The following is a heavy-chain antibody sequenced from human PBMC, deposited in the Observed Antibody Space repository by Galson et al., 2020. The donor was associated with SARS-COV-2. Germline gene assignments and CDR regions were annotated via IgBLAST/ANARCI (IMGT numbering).Heavy chain of an antibody. V-gene: IGHV3-23*01. CDR3: AKDHLGGGYYDPPAD. J-gene: IGHJ1*01. CDR1: GFTFSSYA. CDR2: IHNSGGYT. Sequence: GGSLRLSCAASGFTFSSYAMSWVRQAPGKGLEWVSGIHNSGGYTYDADSVKGRFTISRDNSKNAMYLQMNSLRAEDTAVYYCAKDHLGGGYYDPPADWGQGTLVTGSS. D-gene: IGHD3-3*02.